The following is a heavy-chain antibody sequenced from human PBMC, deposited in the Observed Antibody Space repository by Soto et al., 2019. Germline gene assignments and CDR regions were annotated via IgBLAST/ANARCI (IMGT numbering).Heavy chain of an antibody. J-gene: IGHJ3*02. Sequence: EVQLLESGGGLVQPGGSLRLSCAASGFTFSSYAMSWVRQAPGKGLEWVSAISGSGGSTYYADSVKGRFTISRDNSKNSLYMQMTSLRAEDMSVYSCAKIAYDDVLDPFDIWGQGTMVTVSS. CDR1: GFTFSSYA. V-gene: IGHV3-23*01. CDR3: AKIAYDDVLDPFDI. D-gene: IGHD4-17*01. CDR2: ISGSGGST.